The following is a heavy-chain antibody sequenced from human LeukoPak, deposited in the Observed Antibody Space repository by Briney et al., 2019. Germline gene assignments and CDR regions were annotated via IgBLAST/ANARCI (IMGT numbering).Heavy chain of an antibody. CDR2: IINGRTT. V-gene: IGHV4-34*12. Sequence: GSLRLSCAASGFTFSDHYMDWVRQAAGKGLEWIGEIINGRTTYYDPSLKSRVTISIDMSKNQFSLELTSVTATDTAVYYCARRVRYIGIQHWGQGTLVTVSS. CDR3: ARRVRYIGIQH. J-gene: IGHJ1*01. D-gene: IGHD1-14*01. CDR1: GFTFSDHY.